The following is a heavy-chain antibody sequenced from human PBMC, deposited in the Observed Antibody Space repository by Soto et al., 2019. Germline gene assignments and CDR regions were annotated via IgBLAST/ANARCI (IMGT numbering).Heavy chain of an antibody. Sequence: QVQLVQSGAEVKKPGASVKVSCRASGYTFTTYTLLWVRQAPGQRLEWMAWINPGNGDTKYSQNFQGRVTATRDTSASTAYMEMSSLRSEDTATDYCARKQPRFQIGWAWALDIWGQGTMVTVSS. D-gene: IGHD1-26*01. CDR1: GYTFTTYT. CDR2: INPGNGDT. J-gene: IGHJ3*02. CDR3: ARKQPRFQIGWAWALDI. V-gene: IGHV1-3*01.